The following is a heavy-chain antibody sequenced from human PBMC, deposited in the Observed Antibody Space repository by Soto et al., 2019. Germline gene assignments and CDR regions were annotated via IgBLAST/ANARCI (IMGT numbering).Heavy chain of an antibody. CDR1: GYTFTSYG. J-gene: IGHJ4*02. CDR3: ARDLTLYCSSTSCYKHLGY. V-gene: IGHV1-18*01. D-gene: IGHD2-2*02. CDR2: ISAYNGNT. Sequence: GASVKVSCKASGYTFTSYGISWVRQAPGQGLEWMGWISAYNGNTNYAQKLQGRVTMTTDTSTSTAYMELRSLRSDDTAVYYCARDLTLYCSSTSCYKHLGYWGQGTLVTVSS.